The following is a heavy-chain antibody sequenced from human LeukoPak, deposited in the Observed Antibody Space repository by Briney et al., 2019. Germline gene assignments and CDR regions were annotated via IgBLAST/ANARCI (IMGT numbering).Heavy chain of an antibody. V-gene: IGHV3-21*01. J-gene: IGHJ4*02. CDR1: GVIFSSCS. CDR2: ISSSSSYI. CDR3: ARRSSFDY. Sequence: PGGSLRLSCAASGVIFSSCSMNWVRQAPGKGLEWVSSISSSSSYIYYADSVKGRFTISRDNAKNSLYLQMNSLRAEDTAVYYCARRSSFDYWGQGTLVTVSS.